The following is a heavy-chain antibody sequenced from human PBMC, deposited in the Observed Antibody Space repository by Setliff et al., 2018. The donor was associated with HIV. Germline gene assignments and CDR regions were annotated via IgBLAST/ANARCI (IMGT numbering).Heavy chain of an antibody. V-gene: IGHV3-49*04. CDR3: TRLRGYSYGLASYYYYYMDV. Sequence: GGSLRLSCAASGFTFSSYSMNWVRQAPGKGLEWVGFIGSKAYGGTTEYAASVKGRFTISRDDSKSIAYLQMNSLKTEDTAVYYCTRLRGYSYGLASYYYYYMDVWGKGTTVTVSS. CDR1: GFTFSSYS. CDR2: IGSKAYGGTT. D-gene: IGHD5-18*01. J-gene: IGHJ6*03.